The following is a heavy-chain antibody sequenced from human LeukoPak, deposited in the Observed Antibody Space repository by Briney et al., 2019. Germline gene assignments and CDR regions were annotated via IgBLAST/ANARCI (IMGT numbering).Heavy chain of an antibody. Sequence: SGGSLRLSCAASGFTFSRYSMNCVREAPGKGLECVSSISSGSSFMYYADSVKGRFTISRDNAKNSLYLQMNTLRAEDTAVYYWARRGSSSLSYDYWGQGTLVTVSS. V-gene: IGHV3-21*01. CDR2: ISSGSSFM. CDR3: ARRGSSSLSYDY. D-gene: IGHD6-6*01. CDR1: GFTFSRYS. J-gene: IGHJ4*02.